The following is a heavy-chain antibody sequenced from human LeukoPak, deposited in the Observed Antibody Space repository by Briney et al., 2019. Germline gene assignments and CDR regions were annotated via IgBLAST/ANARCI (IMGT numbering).Heavy chain of an antibody. CDR3: ARPRGGPYEDCGGDCYSEVDY. V-gene: IGHV5-51*01. J-gene: IGHJ4*02. CDR1: GYSLTSYW. Sequence: GESLKISCKGSGYSLTSYWIGWVRQMPGKGLEWMGIIYPGDSDTRYSPSFQGQVTISADKSISTAYLQWSSLKASDTAMYYCARPRGGPYEDCGGDCYSEVDYWGQGTLVTVSS. D-gene: IGHD2-21*02. CDR2: IYPGDSDT.